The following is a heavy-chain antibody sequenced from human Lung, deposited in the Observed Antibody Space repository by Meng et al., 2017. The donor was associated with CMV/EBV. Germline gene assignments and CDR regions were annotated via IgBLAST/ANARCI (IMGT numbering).Heavy chain of an antibody. V-gene: IGHV3-30-3*01. CDR3: ARDAGGGDCFDY. CDR2: ISYDGSNK. Sequence: QVQRVESGGGVVQPGSSLRLSCAASGFSFSSYAMHWVRQAPGKGLEWVAVISYDGSNKYYADSVKGRFTISRDNSKNTLYLQMNSLRAEDTAVYYCARDAGGGDCFDYWGQGTLVTVSS. CDR1: GFSFSSYA. D-gene: IGHD2-21*01. J-gene: IGHJ4*02.